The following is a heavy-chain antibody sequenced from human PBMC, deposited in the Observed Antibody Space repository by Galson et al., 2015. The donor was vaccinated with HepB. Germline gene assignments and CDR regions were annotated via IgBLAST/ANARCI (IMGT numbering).Heavy chain of an antibody. CDR3: AKEGGGSYPYSPFDY. V-gene: IGHV3-23*01. Sequence: SLRLSCAASGFTFSGYVMSWVRQAPGKGLEWVSTITDSGGSTYYADSVKGRFTISRDNSKNTLYLQMNSLRDDDTAVYYCAKEGGGSYPYSPFDYWGQGTLVTVSS. CDR2: ITDSGGST. J-gene: IGHJ4*02. CDR1: GFTFSGYV. D-gene: IGHD1-26*01.